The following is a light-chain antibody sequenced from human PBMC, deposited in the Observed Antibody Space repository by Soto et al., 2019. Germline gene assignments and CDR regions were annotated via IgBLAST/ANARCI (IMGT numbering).Light chain of an antibody. CDR1: QGIPSY. CDR2: GVS. Sequence: QLTQSPSSLSASVGDRVTITCRASQGIPSYFAWYQQKPGKAPKLLIYGVSTLQSGVPSRFSASGSGTDFTLTISSLQPEDFATYYCLRHNSYPWTFGQGTRWIS. CDR3: LRHNSYPWT. V-gene: IGKV1-9*01. J-gene: IGKJ1*01.